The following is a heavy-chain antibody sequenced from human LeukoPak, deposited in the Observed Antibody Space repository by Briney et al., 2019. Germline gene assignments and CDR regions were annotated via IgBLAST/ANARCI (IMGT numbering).Heavy chain of an antibody. Sequence: ASVKVSCKTSGYSENFYGITWVRQVAGQGVEWMGWISAQHGQTEYAPNSQDRVTMTTDTYTNTAYMELRSLRSDDTAVYCCAGSLGYCTSNVCYLKYWGQGTLVTVSS. J-gene: IGHJ4*02. V-gene: IGHV1-18*01. CDR3: AGSLGYCTSNVCYLKY. CDR2: ISAQHGQT. D-gene: IGHD2-8*01. CDR1: GYSENFYG.